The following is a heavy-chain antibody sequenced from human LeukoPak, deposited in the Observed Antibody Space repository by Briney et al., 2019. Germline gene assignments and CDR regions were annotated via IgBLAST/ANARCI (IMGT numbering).Heavy chain of an antibody. V-gene: IGHV3-30*18. CDR1: GFTFSSYG. Sequence: GGPLRLSCAASGFTFSSYGMHWVRQAPGKGLEWVALISYDGSNKYYADSVKGRFTISRDNSKNTLYLQMNSLRAEDTAVYYCAKDLGYIDYWGQGTLVTVSS. J-gene: IGHJ4*02. CDR3: AKDLGYIDY. CDR2: ISYDGSNK. D-gene: IGHD3-10*01.